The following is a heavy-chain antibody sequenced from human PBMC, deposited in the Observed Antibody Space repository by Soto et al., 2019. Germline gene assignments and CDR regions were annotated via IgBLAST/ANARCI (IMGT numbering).Heavy chain of an antibody. J-gene: IGHJ6*02. Sequence: QVQLQESGPGLVKPSETLSLTCTVSGGSISSYYWSWVRQPQGKGLELIGYIYYSGSTNYNPSLKSRVTIEVDTSKNQFSLRRSSVTAADTAVYYCAATYDFWSGYYHYYYGMDVWGQGTTVTVSS. CDR2: IYYSGST. V-gene: IGHV4-59*01. CDR3: AATYDFWSGYYHYYYGMDV. CDR1: GGSISSYY. D-gene: IGHD3-3*01.